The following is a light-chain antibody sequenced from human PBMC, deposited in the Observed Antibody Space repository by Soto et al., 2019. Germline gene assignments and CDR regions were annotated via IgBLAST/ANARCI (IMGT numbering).Light chain of an antibody. J-gene: IGKJ1*01. CDR1: QSVGSD. V-gene: IGKV3-15*01. CDR2: GAS. Sequence: IVRTHSPATLSASPGQRSTLSSRASQSVGSDLAWYQQKPGQAPRLLIYGASTRATGIPARFSGSGSETEFTLTISGLQPGDSATYYCQQYNSYSPTFGQGTKVDIK. CDR3: QQYNSYSPT.